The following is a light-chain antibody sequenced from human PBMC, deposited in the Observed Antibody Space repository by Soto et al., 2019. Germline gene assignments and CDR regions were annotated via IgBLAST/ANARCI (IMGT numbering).Light chain of an antibody. J-gene: IGLJ1*01. Sequence: QSVLTQPASVSGSPGQSITVSCTGTSSDVGGYNYVSWYQQHPGKAPRLMIYDVTHRPSGVSNRFSGSKSGNTASLTISGLQAEDEADYYCSSYRRGSTYVFGTGTKVTVL. V-gene: IGLV2-14*01. CDR2: DVT. CDR1: SSDVGGYNY. CDR3: SSYRRGSTYV.